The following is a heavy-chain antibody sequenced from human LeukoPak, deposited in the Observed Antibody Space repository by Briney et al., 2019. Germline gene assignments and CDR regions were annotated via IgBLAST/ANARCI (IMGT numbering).Heavy chain of an antibody. D-gene: IGHD6-13*01. J-gene: IGHJ4*02. Sequence: PGGSLRLSCVASGLTFNTYPMAWVRQAPGKGLEWVSRISGGGDATYYTDSVKGRFTISRDNSKNTLFLQMNGLRAEDTAIYFCATDSNPFDFWGQGTLVTVSS. CDR3: ATDSNPFDF. CDR2: ISGGGDAT. CDR1: GLTFNTYP. V-gene: IGHV3-23*01.